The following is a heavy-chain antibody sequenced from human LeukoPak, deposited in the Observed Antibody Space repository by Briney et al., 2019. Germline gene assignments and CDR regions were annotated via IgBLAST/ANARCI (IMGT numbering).Heavy chain of an antibody. V-gene: IGHV3-30*04. CDR2: ISYDASQK. D-gene: IGHD6-13*01. J-gene: IGHJ4*02. Sequence: GGSLRLSCAAFGFTFSDYTMHWVRQAPGKGLEWVAVISYDASQKYYADSVTGRFTISRDNSKNTVYLQMNSLRAEDTAVFYCARANSSSWHYFDDWGQGTLVTVSS. CDR1: GFTFSDYT. CDR3: ARANSSSWHYFDD.